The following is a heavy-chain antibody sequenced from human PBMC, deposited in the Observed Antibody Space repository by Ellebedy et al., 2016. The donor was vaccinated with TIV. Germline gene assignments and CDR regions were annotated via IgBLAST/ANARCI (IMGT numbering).Heavy chain of an antibody. J-gene: IGHJ4*02. CDR2: INPNSGGT. Sequence: AASVKVSCKASGYTFTDYFMHWVRQAPGQGLEWMGWINPNSGGTNYAQKFQGRVTMTRDTSISTAYMELSRLRSDDTAVYYCARDRYGALDYWGQGTLVTVSS. CDR3: ARDRYGALDY. D-gene: IGHD3-16*02. CDR1: GYTFTDYF. V-gene: IGHV1-2*02.